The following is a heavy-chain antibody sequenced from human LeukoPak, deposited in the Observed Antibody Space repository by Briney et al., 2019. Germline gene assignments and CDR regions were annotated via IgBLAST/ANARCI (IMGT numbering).Heavy chain of an antibody. CDR2: IYYNGGT. CDR3: ARVLRAASWRSYDY. J-gene: IGHJ4*02. Sequence: SETLSLTCTVSGGSVSNSLYYWSWIRQPPGKGLEWIGYIYYNGGTNYNPSLKSRVIISIDTSSNQFSLRLNSMTAADTAVYYCARVLRAASWRSYDYWGQGSLVTVSS. CDR1: GGSVSNSLYY. V-gene: IGHV4-61*01. D-gene: IGHD5-18*01.